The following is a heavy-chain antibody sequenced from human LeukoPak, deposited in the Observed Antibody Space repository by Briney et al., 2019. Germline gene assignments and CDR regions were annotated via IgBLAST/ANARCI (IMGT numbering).Heavy chain of an antibody. CDR1: GYTFTNYG. V-gene: IGHV1-18*01. CDR2: ISAYNGNT. CDR3: ARVVITMVRGATDYYYYMDV. Sequence: ASVKVSCKASGYTFTNYGISWVRQAPGQGLEWMGWISAYNGNTNYAQKLQGRVTMTTDTSTSTAYMELRSLRSDDTAVYYCARVVITMVRGATDYYYYMDVWGKGTTVTVSS. D-gene: IGHD3-10*01. J-gene: IGHJ6*03.